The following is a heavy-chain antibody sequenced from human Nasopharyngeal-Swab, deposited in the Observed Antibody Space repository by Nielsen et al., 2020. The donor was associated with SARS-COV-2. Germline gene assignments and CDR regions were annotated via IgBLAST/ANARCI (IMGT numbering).Heavy chain of an antibody. Sequence: GSLRLSCAVYGGSFSGYYWSWIRQPPGKGLEWIGEINHSGSTNYNPSLKSRVTISVDTSKNQFSLKLSSVTAADTAVYYCARKRRRPLIDYWGQGTLVTVSS. CDR1: GGSFSGYY. V-gene: IGHV4-34*01. CDR3: ARKRRRPLIDY. J-gene: IGHJ4*02. CDR2: INHSGST.